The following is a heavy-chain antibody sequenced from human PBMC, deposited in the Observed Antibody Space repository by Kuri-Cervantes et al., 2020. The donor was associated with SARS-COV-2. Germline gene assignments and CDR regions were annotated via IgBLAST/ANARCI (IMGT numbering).Heavy chain of an antibody. CDR2: IIPIFGTA. J-gene: IGHJ6*03. V-gene: IGHV1-69*06. Sequence: SVKVSCKASGGTFSSYAISWVRQAPGQGLEWMGGIIPIFGTANYAQKLQGRVTITADKSTSTAYMELSSLRSEDTAVYYCASMPGATYYYYYMDVWGKGTMVTDSS. CDR3: ASMPGATYYYYYMDV. CDR1: GGTFSSYA. D-gene: IGHD1-26*01.